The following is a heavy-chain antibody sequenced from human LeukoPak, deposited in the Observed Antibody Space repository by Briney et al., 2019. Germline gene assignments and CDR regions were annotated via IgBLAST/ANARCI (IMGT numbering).Heavy chain of an antibody. CDR3: ARGRLARFLEWLPYYGMDV. Sequence: PSETLSLTCAVYGGSFSGYYWSWIRQPPGKGLEWIGEINHSGSTNYNPSLKGRVTISVDTSKNQFSLKLSSVTAADTAVYYCARGRLARFLEWLPYYGMDVWGQGTTVTVSS. V-gene: IGHV4-34*01. CDR1: GGSFSGYY. CDR2: INHSGST. D-gene: IGHD3-3*01. J-gene: IGHJ6*02.